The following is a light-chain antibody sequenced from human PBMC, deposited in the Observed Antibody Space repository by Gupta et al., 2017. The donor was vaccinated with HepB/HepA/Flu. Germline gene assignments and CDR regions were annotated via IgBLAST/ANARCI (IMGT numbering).Light chain of an antibody. J-gene: IGLJ2*01. V-gene: IGLV3-1*01. CDR2: QDS. CDR3: QACDSSTAGVV. CDR1: NLGDKY. Sequence: SYELTQPPSVSVSPGPTASITCPGDNLGDKYACWYQQKPGQSPVLVIYQDSKRPSGIPARFSGSNAGNTATLTISGTQAMDEADYDFQACDSSTAGVVFGGGTTLTVL.